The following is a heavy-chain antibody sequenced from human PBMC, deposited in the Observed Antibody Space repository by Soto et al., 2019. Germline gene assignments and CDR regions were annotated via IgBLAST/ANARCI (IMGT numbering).Heavy chain of an antibody. V-gene: IGHV4-59*08. J-gene: IGHJ4*02. CDR1: RGSIKNHY. Sequence: QVQLQESGPGLVKPSETLSLTCSVSRGSIKNHYWSWIRQPPGKGLAFLAFIYSSGSTNNNPSLKSPVTISGDTSKTQISLRLTCVTAADTSLYYCAGHDDCWSAPYDSWGPGTLVTVSS. D-gene: IGHD3-3*01. CDR3: AGHDDCWSAPYDS. CDR2: IYSSGST.